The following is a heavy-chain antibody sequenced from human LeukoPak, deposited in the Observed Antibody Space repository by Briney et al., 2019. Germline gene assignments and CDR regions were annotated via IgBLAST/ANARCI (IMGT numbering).Heavy chain of an antibody. CDR2: INHSGST. Sequence: WETLSLTCTVSGGPISSSSYYWSWIRQPPGKGLEWNGEINHSGSTNYNPYITSRVTITEDTYNNLFSLKQSSVTAADTALYCCARQAKFRYCSGGSCYSKSYYYYMDGWGKGTTVTIS. V-gene: IGHV4-39*01. CDR1: GGPISSSSYY. CDR3: ARQAKFRYCSGGSCYSKSYYYYMDG. D-gene: IGHD2-15*01. J-gene: IGHJ6*03.